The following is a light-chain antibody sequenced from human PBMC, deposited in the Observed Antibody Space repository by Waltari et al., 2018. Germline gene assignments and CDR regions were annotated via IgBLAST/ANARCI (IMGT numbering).Light chain of an antibody. CDR2: DSG. Sequence: QSVLTQPPSVSAAPGQTVTISCSGSSSNIGSNYVSWYQQLPGTTPKLLIYDSGGRPAGIADRVAGPKSGTSATLGITGLQTGDEADYYCGTWDRSLNSGVVFGGGTRLTVL. V-gene: IGLV1-51*01. CDR3: GTWDRSLNSGVV. J-gene: IGLJ2*01. CDR1: SSNIGSNY.